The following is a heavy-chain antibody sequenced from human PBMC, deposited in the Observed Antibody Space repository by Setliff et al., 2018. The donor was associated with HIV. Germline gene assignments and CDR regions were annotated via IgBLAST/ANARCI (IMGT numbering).Heavy chain of an antibody. V-gene: IGHV4-61*01. D-gene: IGHD6-19*01. CDR3: ARRNSGWYDAFGI. J-gene: IGHJ3*02. CDR2: IFYSGST. Sequence: PSETLSLTCTVSGGSVSTGNYYWNWIRLPPGKGLEWIGYIFYSGSTTYNPSLKSRVTISGDTSKNQFSLKLSSVTAADPAGYHCARRNSGWYDAFGIWGQGTMVTVSS. CDR1: GGSVSTGNYY.